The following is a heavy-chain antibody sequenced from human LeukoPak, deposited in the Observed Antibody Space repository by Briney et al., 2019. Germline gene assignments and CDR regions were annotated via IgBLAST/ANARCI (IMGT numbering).Heavy chain of an antibody. V-gene: IGHV4-30-2*01. Sequence: SETLSLTCAVSGGSISSGGYSWSWIRQPPGEGLEWIGYIYHSGSTYYNPSLKSRVTISVDRSKNQFSLKLSSVTAADTAVYYCARAYSRSSLPGEVGIWGQGTLVTVSS. D-gene: IGHD2-21*01. CDR1: GGSISSGGYS. CDR2: IYHSGST. CDR3: ARAYSRSSLPGEVGI. J-gene: IGHJ4*02.